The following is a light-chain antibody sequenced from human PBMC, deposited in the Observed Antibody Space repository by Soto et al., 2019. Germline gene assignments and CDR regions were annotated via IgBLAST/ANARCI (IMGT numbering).Light chain of an antibody. CDR3: CSYVGSSNYV. V-gene: IGLV2-8*01. CDR1: SSDVGGYNY. Sequence: QSVLTQPPSASGSPGQSVAICCTGTSSDVGGYNYVSWYQQYPGKAPKLIMYEVTKRPSGVPDRFSGSKSGNTAYLTVSGLQAEDEADYYCCSYVGSSNYVFGTGTKVTVL. CDR2: EVT. J-gene: IGLJ1*01.